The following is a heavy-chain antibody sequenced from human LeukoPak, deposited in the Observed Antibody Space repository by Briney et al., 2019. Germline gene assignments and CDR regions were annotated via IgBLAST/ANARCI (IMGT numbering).Heavy chain of an antibody. CDR1: GFSISNYA. Sequence: GGSLRLSCAASGFSISNYAMVWVRQAPGKGLQWVSAITGSGDSVYYADSVKGRFIISRDNSENTLSLQMNSLRAEDTAVYYCARDRGANWFDPWGQGTLVTVSS. CDR3: ARDRGANWFDP. J-gene: IGHJ5*02. V-gene: IGHV3-23*01. CDR2: ITGSGDSV. D-gene: IGHD3-10*01.